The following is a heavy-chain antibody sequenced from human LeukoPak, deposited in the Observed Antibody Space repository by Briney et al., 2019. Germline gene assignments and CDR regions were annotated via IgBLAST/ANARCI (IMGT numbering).Heavy chain of an antibody. Sequence: GGSLRLSCAASGFTFSSYWMSWVRQAPGKGLEWVANIKEDGSEKYYVDSVRGRFTISRDNAKNSLYLYMNSLRAEDTAVYYCATYSSLNRREFQFWGQGTLLTVSS. CDR1: GFTFSSYW. V-gene: IGHV3-7*01. CDR2: IKEDGSEK. CDR3: ATYSSLNRREFQF. J-gene: IGHJ1*01. D-gene: IGHD3-22*01.